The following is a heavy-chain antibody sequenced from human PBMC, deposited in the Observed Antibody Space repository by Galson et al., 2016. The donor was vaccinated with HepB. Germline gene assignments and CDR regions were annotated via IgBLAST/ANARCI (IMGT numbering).Heavy chain of an antibody. CDR1: GFSFSNSW. Sequence: SLRLSCAASGFSFSNSWMSWVRQAPGKGLEWVGRIKSRHNGGTTELAAPVKGRFIVSRDDSTNTLYLQMNRLETEDTAVYYCTKEPHFDYWGQGTPVTVSS. V-gene: IGHV3-15*01. J-gene: IGHJ4*02. CDR3: TKEPHFDY. CDR2: IKSRHNGGTT.